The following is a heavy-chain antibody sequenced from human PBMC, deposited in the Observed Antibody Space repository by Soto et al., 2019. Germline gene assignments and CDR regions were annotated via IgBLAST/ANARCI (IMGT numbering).Heavy chain of an antibody. CDR1: GFTFSSYA. D-gene: IGHD3-3*01. CDR2: ISYDGSNK. V-gene: IGHV3-30-3*01. Sequence: PGGSLRLSCAASGFTFSSYAMHWVRQAPGKGLEWVAVISYDGSNKYYADSVKGRFTISRDNSKNTLYLQMNSLRAEDTAVYYCARDKRDLRFLEWSSYFDYWGQGTLVTVSS. J-gene: IGHJ4*02. CDR3: ARDKRDLRFLEWSSYFDY.